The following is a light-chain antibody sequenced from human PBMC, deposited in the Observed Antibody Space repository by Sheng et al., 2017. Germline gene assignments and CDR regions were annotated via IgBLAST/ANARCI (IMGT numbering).Light chain of an antibody. J-gene: IGKJ2*01. CDR3: QQNDNFPYT. CDR1: QDIRYY. Sequence: DTQMTQSPSSLSASVGDRVTITCQASQDIRYYLNWFQQKPGKAPKLLIYRATKLETGVPSRFSGSGSGTDFTFSISSLQPEDIATYFCQQNDNFPYTFGQGTKLEI. CDR2: RAT. V-gene: IGKV1-33*01.